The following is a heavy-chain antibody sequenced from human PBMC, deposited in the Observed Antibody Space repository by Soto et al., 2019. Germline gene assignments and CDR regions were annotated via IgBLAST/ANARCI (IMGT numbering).Heavy chain of an antibody. Sequence: PSETLSLTCTVSGDSISSSSFYYWGWIRQPPGKELEWIGSIYYSGSTYYNPSLKSRVTISVDTSRNQFSLKLSSVTAADAALYYCARQRSYDTRGYYSVELDYWGQGTLVTVS. D-gene: IGHD3-22*01. CDR3: ARQRSYDTRGYYSVELDY. J-gene: IGHJ4*02. CDR2: IYYSGST. V-gene: IGHV4-39*01. CDR1: GDSISSSSFYY.